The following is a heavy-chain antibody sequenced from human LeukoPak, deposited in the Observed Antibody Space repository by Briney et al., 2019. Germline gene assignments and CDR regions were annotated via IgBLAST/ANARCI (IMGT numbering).Heavy chain of an antibody. J-gene: IGHJ6*03. CDR3: ARTGDSSGYYYYYYMDV. CDR1: GFTFSSYY. D-gene: IGHD3-22*01. Sequence: GGSLRLSCAASGFTFSSYYMNWVRQAPGKGLEWVSCISSSSSYIYYADSVKGRFTISRDNAKNSLYLQMNSLRAEDTAVYYCARTGDSSGYYYYYYMDVWGKGTTVTVSS. V-gene: IGHV3-21*01. CDR2: ISSSSSYI.